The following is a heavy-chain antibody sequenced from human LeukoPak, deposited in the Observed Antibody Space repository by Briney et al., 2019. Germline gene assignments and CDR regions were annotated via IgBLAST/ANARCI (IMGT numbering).Heavy chain of an antibody. CDR2: ISSSSSYI. V-gene: IGHV3-21*01. J-gene: IGHJ4*02. CDR1: GFTFSSYS. D-gene: IGHD1-26*01. CDR3: AKVSQPGMVGATLDY. Sequence: TGGTLRLSCAASGFTFSSYSMNWVRQAPGKGLEWVSSISSSSSYIYYADSVIGRFAIYREDSKNTLHLQMDSLGAEDTAVYYCAKVSQPGMVGATLDYWGQGTLVTVSS.